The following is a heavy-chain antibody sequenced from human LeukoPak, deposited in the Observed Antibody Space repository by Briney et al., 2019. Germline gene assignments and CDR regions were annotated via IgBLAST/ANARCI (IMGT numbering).Heavy chain of an antibody. CDR2: IYHSGST. CDR1: GGSISSGGYS. CDR3: ATMNIVVVPAAIGRVGAWFDP. D-gene: IGHD2-2*01. Sequence: SETLSLTCAVPGGSISSGGYSWSWIRQPPGKGLEWIGYIYHSGSTYYNPSLKSRVTISVDRSKNQFSLKLSSVTAADTAVYYCATMNIVVVPAAIGRVGAWFDPWGQGTLVTVSS. V-gene: IGHV4-30-2*01. J-gene: IGHJ5*02.